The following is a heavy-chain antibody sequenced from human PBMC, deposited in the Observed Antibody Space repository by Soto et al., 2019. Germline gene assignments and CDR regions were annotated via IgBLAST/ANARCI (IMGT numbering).Heavy chain of an antibody. CDR2: IYYSGST. CDR3: WADVRGVIYIPAAGYYYYGMDV. J-gene: IGHJ6*02. D-gene: IGHD3-10*02. CDR1: GGSISSSCYY. Sequence: SETLSLTCTVSGGSISSSCYYWGWIRQPPGKGLEWTGSIYYSGSTYYNPSLKSRVTMSVDTSKNQFSLKLSSVTAADTAVYYCWADVRGVIYIPAAGYYYYGMDVWGQGTTVTVSS. V-gene: IGHV4-39*01.